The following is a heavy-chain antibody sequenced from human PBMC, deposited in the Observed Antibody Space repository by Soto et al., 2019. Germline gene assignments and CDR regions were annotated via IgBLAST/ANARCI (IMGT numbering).Heavy chain of an antibody. D-gene: IGHD6-13*01. CDR2: ISGSDGST. Sequence: GGSLRLSCVASGFSFSSYAMSWVRQAPGKWLEWVSVISGSDGSTYYADSVKGRFTISRDNSKNTLYLQMNSLRAEDTAVYYCAKDRERDAWYEDYWGQGXLVTV. V-gene: IGHV3-23*01. CDR3: AKDRERDAWYEDY. J-gene: IGHJ4*02. CDR1: GFSFSSYA.